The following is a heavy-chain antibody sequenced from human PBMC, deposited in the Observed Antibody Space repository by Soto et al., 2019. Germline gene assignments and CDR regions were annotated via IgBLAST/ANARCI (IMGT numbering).Heavy chain of an antibody. J-gene: IGHJ6*02. CDR1: GGSFSGYY. D-gene: IGHD2-15*01. V-gene: IGHV4-34*01. CDR2: INHSGST. CDR3: AREGRYCSGGSCYLGDYYYGMDV. Sequence: LSLTCAVYGGSFSGYYWSWIRQPPGKGLEWIGEINHSGSTNYNPSLKSRVTISVDTSKNQFSLKLSSATAADTAVYYCAREGRYCSGGSCYLGDYYYGMDVWGQGTTVTVSS.